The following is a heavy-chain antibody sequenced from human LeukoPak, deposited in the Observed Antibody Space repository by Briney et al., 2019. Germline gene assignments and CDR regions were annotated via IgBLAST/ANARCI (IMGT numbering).Heavy chain of an antibody. CDR1: GFTFSSYA. Sequence: PGGSLRLSCAASGFTFSSYAMSWVRQAPGKGLEWVSAISGSGGSTYYADSVKGRFTISRDNAKNTLYLQMNSLRAEDTAVYYCASRDQSCSGGSCYPIDYWGQGTLVTVSS. D-gene: IGHD2-15*01. CDR2: ISGSGGST. J-gene: IGHJ4*02. V-gene: IGHV3-23*01. CDR3: ASRDQSCSGGSCYPIDY.